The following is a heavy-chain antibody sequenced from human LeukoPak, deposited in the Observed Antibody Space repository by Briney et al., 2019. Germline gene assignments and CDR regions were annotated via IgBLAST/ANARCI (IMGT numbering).Heavy chain of an antibody. CDR3: ARHLNYYLDY. CDR1: GFTFRSFA. D-gene: IGHD3-10*01. J-gene: IGHJ4*02. Sequence: GGSLRLSCAASGFTFRSFAMHWVRQAPGKGLVWVSRISSDGSITGYADSVKGRFTISRDNAKNTLYLQMNSLRAEDTAVYYCARHLNYYLDYWGQGTLVTVSS. V-gene: IGHV3-74*01. CDR2: ISSDGSIT.